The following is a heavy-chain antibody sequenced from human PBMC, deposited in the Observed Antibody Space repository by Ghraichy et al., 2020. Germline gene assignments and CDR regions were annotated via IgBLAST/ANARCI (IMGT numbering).Heavy chain of an antibody. V-gene: IGHV4-61*01. D-gene: IGHD3-10*01. CDR3: ARMLNYGSGSYYDY. J-gene: IGHJ4*02. CDR2: IYYSGST. CDR1: GGSVSSGNYY. Sequence: SETLSLTCTVSGGSVSSGNYYRSWIRQPPRKGLEWIGYIYYSGSTNYNPSLKSRVTILVDTSKNQFSLKLNSVTAADTAVYYCARMLNYGSGSYYDYWGQGTLVTVFS.